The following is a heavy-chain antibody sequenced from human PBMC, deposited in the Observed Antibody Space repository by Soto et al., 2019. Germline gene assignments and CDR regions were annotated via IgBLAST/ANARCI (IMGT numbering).Heavy chain of an antibody. Sequence: QVQLQESGPGLVKPSETLSLTCAISGVSIHNSHSFWGWIRQSPGKGLEFIGNVYYSGGAHYNPSLKRRVTISVDTAKNQVSLRVHSVTAADTAVYYCGRGVEGATRHTDFDSWGQGTLVTVSS. CDR2: VYYSGGA. CDR1: GVSIHNSHSF. V-gene: IGHV4-39*01. CDR3: GRGVEGATRHTDFDS. J-gene: IGHJ5*01. D-gene: IGHD1-26*01.